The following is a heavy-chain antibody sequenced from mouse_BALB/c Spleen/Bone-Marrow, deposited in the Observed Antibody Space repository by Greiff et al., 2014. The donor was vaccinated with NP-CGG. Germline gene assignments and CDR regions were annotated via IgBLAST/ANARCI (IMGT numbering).Heavy chain of an antibody. D-gene: IGHD2-4*01. CDR1: GFNIKDTC. CDR3: ASYDYGYYFDY. CDR2: IVPANGNT. J-gene: IGHJ2*01. Sequence: EVKVEESGAELVKPGASVKLSCTTSGFNIKDTCMHWVKLRPEQGLEWIGRIVPANGNTKYDPKFQGKATITADTSSNTAYLQLSSLTSEDTAVYFCASYDYGYYFDYWGQGTTLTVSS. V-gene: IGHV14-3*02.